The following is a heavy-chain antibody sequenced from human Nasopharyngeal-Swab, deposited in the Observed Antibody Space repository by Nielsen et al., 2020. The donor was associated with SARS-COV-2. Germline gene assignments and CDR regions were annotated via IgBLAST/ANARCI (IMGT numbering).Heavy chain of an antibody. CDR3: SRIPRVGGYSYGYDY. J-gene: IGHJ4*02. V-gene: IGHV1-2*06. CDR2: INPNSGGT. Sequence: LGRQAPGQGLEWMGRINPNSGGTNYAQKFLGRVTLTRDTSRSTGIMELSGLQSDDTAVYFCSRIPRVGGYSYGYDYWGQGTLVTVSS. D-gene: IGHD5-18*01.